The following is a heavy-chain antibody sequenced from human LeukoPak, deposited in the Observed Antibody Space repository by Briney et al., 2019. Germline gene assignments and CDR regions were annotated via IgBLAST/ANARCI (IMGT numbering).Heavy chain of an antibody. CDR2: ISSSSSTI. D-gene: IGHD5-12*01. V-gene: IGHV3-48*02. CDR1: GFTFSSYT. Sequence: GGSLRLSCAASGFTFSSYTMSWVRQAPGKGLEWVSYISSSSSTIYYADSVKGRFTISRDNAKNSLYLQMNSLRDEDTAVYYCARDTEHSGYDYYYYGMDVWGQGTTVTVSS. J-gene: IGHJ6*02. CDR3: ARDTEHSGYDYYYYGMDV.